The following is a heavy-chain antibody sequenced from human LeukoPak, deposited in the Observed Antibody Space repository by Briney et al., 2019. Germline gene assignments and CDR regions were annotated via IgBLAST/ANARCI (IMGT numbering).Heavy chain of an antibody. CDR1: GGSISSGGYY. CDR2: IYYSGST. D-gene: IGHD3-10*01. Sequence: SETLSLTCTVSGGSISSGGYYWGWIRQPPGKGLEWIGSIYYSGSTYYNPSLKSRVTISVDTSKNQFSLKLSSVTAADTAVYYCARHYSLWFGECDYWGQGTLVTVSS. V-gene: IGHV4-39*01. CDR3: ARHYSLWFGECDY. J-gene: IGHJ4*02.